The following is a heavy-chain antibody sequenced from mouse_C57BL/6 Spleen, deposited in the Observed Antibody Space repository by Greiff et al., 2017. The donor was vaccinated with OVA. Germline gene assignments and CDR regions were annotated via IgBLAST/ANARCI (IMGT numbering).Heavy chain of an antibody. CDR2: IYPGDGDT. J-gene: IGHJ3*01. CDR3: ANWDAAF. CDR1: GYAFSSSW. D-gene: IGHD4-1*01. Sequence: QVQLQQSGPELVKPGASVKISCKASGYAFSSSWMNWVKQRPGKGLEWIGRIYPGDGDTNYNGKFKGKATLTADKSSNTAYMQLSSLTSEDSAVYFCANWDAAFWDQGTLVTVSA. V-gene: IGHV1-82*01.